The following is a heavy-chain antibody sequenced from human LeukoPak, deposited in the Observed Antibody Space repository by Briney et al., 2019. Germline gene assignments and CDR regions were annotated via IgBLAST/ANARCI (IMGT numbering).Heavy chain of an antibody. Sequence: PSETLSFTCTVSGGSISSSDYYWGWIRQPPGKGLEWIGNRYYSGNTYYNPSLKSRVTISVDTSKNQFSLKVSSVTAADTAVYYCARRVFGSGRHDYWGQGTLITVSS. J-gene: IGHJ4*02. CDR1: GGSISSSDYY. V-gene: IGHV4-39*01. CDR2: RYYSGNT. D-gene: IGHD3-10*01. CDR3: ARRVFGSGRHDY.